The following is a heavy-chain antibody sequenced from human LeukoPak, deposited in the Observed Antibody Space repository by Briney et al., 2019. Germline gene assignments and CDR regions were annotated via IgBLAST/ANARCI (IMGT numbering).Heavy chain of an antibody. CDR2: FDPEDGET. CDR1: GYTFTSYY. CDR3: ATDSDYYDSSGYYYHYGMDV. V-gene: IGHV1-24*01. Sequence: ASVKVSCKAPGYTFTSYYMHWVRQAPGKGLEWMGGFDPEDGETIYAQKFQGRVTMTEDTSTDTAYMELSSLRSEDTAVYYCATDSDYYDSSGYYYHYGMDVWGQGTTVTVSS. D-gene: IGHD3-22*01. J-gene: IGHJ6*02.